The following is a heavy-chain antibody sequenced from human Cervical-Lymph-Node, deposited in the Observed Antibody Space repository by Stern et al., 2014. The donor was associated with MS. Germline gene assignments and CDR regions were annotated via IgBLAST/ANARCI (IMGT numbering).Heavy chain of an antibody. CDR1: GFTFSSYG. D-gene: IGHD3-22*01. CDR3: ARGYDSSGFYTYFQH. J-gene: IGHJ1*01. CDR2: IWYDGSNT. Sequence: VQLVESGGGVVQPGRSLRLSCAASGFTFSSYGMHWVRQGPGKGLEWVAVIWYDGSNTYYADSVKVRFTISRDNSKNTLYLQMNSLRAEDTAVYYCARGYDSSGFYTYFQHWGQGTLITVSS. V-gene: IGHV3-33*01.